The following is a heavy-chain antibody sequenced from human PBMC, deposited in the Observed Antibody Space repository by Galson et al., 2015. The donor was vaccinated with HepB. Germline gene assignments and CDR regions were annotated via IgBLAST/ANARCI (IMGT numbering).Heavy chain of an antibody. CDR2: IYYSGST. CDR3: ARDPPSSGWVGWFDP. CDR1: GGSISSYY. Sequence: TLSLTCTVSGGSISSYYWSWIRQPPGKGLEWIGYIYYSGSTNYNPSLKSRVTISVDTSKNQFSLKLSSVTAADTAVYYCARDPPSSGWVGWFDPWGQGTLVTVSS. J-gene: IGHJ5*02. V-gene: IGHV4-59*01. D-gene: IGHD6-19*01.